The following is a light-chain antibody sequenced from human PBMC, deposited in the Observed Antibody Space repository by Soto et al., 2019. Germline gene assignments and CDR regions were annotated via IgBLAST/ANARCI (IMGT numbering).Light chain of an antibody. J-gene: IGKJ1*01. V-gene: IGKV3-20*01. CDR3: QQYGTFSRT. CDR1: QSVSGG. CDR2: GAS. Sequence: ETVSIQPASTLSLHTDESAPLSCRASQSVSGGLAWYQQKPGEAPRLLIFGASAWARGVPSRFTGSGSGTNFTLTIGSLEPDDFAVYYCQQYGTFSRTFGPGTKVDIK.